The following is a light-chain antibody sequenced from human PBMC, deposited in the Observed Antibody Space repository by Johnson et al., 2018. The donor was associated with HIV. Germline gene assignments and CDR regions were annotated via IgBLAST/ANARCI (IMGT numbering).Light chain of an antibody. CDR3: ETWDTSLSAGVV. CDR1: SSTIGNNY. J-gene: IGLJ1*01. V-gene: IGLV1-51*02. Sequence: QSVLTQPPSVSAAPGQKVNISCSGSSSTIGNNYVSWYQVVPGTAPKLLIYKNNERPSGIPDRFSGSKSGTSANLGITGLPTGDEADYYCETWDTSLSAGVVFGTGTKVTVL. CDR2: KNN.